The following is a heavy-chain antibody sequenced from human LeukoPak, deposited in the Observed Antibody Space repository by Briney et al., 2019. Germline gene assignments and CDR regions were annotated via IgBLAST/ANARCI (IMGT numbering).Heavy chain of an antibody. CDR3: AKSATIILRYFDWFDY. V-gene: IGHV3-30*02. Sequence: GGSLRLSCAASGFTFSSYGMHWVRRAPGKGLEWVAFIRYDGSNKYYADSVKGRFTISRDNSKNTLYLQMNSLRAEDTAVYYCAKSATIILRYFDWFDYWGQGTLVTVSS. CDR2: IRYDGSNK. J-gene: IGHJ5*01. D-gene: IGHD3-9*01. CDR1: GFTFSSYG.